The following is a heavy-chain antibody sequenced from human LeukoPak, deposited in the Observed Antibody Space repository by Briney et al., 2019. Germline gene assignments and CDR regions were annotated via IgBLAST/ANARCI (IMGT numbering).Heavy chain of an antibody. CDR3: ATTGSGSYYDY. Sequence: GGSLRLSCVASGFTFRHYDMSWVRQAPGKGLECVSRINDDETSTTYAESVKGRFTISRDNAKNTLFLQMNSLRAEDTAVYYCATTGSGSYYDYWGQGTLVTVSS. CDR1: GFTFRHYD. CDR2: INDDETST. D-gene: IGHD1-26*01. V-gene: IGHV3-74*01. J-gene: IGHJ4*02.